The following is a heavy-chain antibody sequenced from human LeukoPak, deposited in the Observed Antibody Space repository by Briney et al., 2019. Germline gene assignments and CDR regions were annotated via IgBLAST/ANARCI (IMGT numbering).Heavy chain of an antibody. CDR3: ARDRLQLQS. V-gene: IGHV4-39*07. CDR2: IYYSGST. Sequence: SETLSLTCTVSGGSISSNNYNWGWIRQPPGKGLEWIGNIYYSGSTYYNPSLKSRVTISVDTSKNQFSLKLSSVTAADTAVYYCARDRLQLQSWGQGTLVTVSS. CDR1: GGSISSNNYN. D-gene: IGHD1-1*01. J-gene: IGHJ5*02.